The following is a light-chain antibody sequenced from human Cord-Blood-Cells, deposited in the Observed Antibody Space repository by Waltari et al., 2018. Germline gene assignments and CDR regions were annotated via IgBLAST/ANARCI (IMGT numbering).Light chain of an antibody. V-gene: IGKV3-11*01. CDR1: QSVSSY. CDR2: DAS. CDR3: QQRSNWPAYT. J-gene: IGKJ2*01. Sequence: EIVSTQSPATLSLSPWERATLSCRASQSVSSYLAWYQQKPGQAPRLLIYDASNRATGIPARFSGSWSGTDFTLTISSLEPEDFAVYYCQQRSNWPAYTFGQGTKLEIK.